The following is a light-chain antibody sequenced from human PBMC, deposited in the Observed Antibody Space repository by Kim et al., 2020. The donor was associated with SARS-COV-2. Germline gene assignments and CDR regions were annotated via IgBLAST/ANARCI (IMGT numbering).Light chain of an antibody. CDR2: RNN. J-gene: IGLJ2*01. CDR1: SSNIGSYY. CDR3: AAWDDSLSGPV. Sequence: GQRVTISCSGSSSNIGSYYVYWYQQLPGTAPKLLIYRNNQRPSEVPDRFSGSKSGTSASLAISGLRSEDEADYYCAAWDDSLSGPVFGGGTQLTVL. V-gene: IGLV1-47*01.